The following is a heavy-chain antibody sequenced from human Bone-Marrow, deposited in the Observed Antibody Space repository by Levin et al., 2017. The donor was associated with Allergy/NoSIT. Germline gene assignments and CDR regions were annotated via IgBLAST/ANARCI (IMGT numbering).Heavy chain of an antibody. D-gene: IGHD2-2*01. CDR1: GFIFTSYG. CDR2: VWYDGSKK. CDR3: ARGSRQILPPYGMDV. Sequence: PGGSLRLSCAASGFIFTSYGIHWVRQVPGKGLEWVAIVWYDGSKKYYADSVKGRFTVSRDNAKNTVWLQMDSLRVEDTAVYYCARGSRQILPPYGMDVWGQGTTVIVSS. V-gene: IGHV3-33*01. J-gene: IGHJ6*02.